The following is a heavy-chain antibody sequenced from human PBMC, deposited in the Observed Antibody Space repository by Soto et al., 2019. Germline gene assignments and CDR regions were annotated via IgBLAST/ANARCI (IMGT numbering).Heavy chain of an antibody. J-gene: IGHJ4*02. CDR1: GYTFTSYG. Sequence: AAVKVSCKASGYTFTSYGISWVRQAPGQGLEWMGWISAYNGNTNYAQKLQGRVTMTTDTSTSTAYMELRSLRSDDTAVYYCARDDGQWLVLVPLDYWGQGTLVTVSS. CDR2: ISAYNGNT. D-gene: IGHD6-19*01. V-gene: IGHV1-18*01. CDR3: ARDDGQWLVLVPLDY.